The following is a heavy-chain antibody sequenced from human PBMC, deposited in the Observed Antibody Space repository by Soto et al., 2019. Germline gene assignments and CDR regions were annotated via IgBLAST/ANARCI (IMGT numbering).Heavy chain of an antibody. CDR3: ARRGYPISGGEN. CDR2: IIPILGIA. CDR1: GGTFSSYT. J-gene: IGHJ4*01. Sequence: QVQLVQSGAEVKKPGSSVKVPCKDSGGTFSSYTISWVRQAPGQGLEWMGRIIPILGIANYAQKFQGRVTITADKSTSTAYMELSSLRSEDTAVYYCARRGYPISGGENWGHGTLVTVSS. D-gene: IGHD3-16*01. V-gene: IGHV1-69*02.